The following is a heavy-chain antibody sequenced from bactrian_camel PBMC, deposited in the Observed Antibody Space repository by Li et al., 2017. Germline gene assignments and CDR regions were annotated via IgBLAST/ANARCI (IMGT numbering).Heavy chain of an antibody. CDR1: GFTFTNYY. V-gene: IGHV3-2*01. CDR3: ATAGSTWSAEVVHYFDH. Sequence: HVQLVESGGGLVQPGGSLRLSCAASGFTFTNYYMSWVRQAPGKGLEWVSSISSGGSNTYYADSVKGRFTISRDNAKKIVYLEMNSLRSEDTALYYCATAGSTWSAEVVHYFDHWGQGTQVTVS. D-gene: IGHD6*01. J-gene: IGHJ4*01. CDR2: ISSGGSNT.